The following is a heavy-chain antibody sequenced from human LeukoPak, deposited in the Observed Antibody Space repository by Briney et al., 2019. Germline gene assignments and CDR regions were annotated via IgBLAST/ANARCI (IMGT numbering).Heavy chain of an antibody. V-gene: IGHV3-43*01. Sequence: GGSLRLSCAASGFTFDDYAMHWVRQAPGKGLEWVSLISWDGGSTYYADSVKGRFTISRDNSKNSLYLQMNSLRTEDTALYYCAKGGSSGYYYYYMDVWGKGTTVTVSS. CDR3: AKGGSSGYYYYYMDV. J-gene: IGHJ6*03. CDR1: GFTFDDYA. D-gene: IGHD3-22*01. CDR2: ISWDGGST.